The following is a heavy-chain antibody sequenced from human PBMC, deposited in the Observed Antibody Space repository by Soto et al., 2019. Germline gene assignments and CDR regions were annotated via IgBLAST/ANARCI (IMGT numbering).Heavy chain of an antibody. V-gene: IGHV4-59*08. CDR2: IYYSGST. J-gene: IGHJ4*02. D-gene: IGHD4-17*01. CDR3: ARRYGDSFDY. CDR1: GGSISSYY. Sequence: QVQLQESGPGLVKPSETLSLTCTVSGGSISSYYWSWIRQPPGKGLEWIGYIYYSGSTKYNPSLKSRVTISVDTFKNQFSLKLSSVTAADTAVYYCARRYGDSFDYWGQGTLVTVSS.